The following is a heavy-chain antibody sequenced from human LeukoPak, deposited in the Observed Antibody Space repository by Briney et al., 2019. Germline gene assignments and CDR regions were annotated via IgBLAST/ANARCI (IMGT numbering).Heavy chain of an antibody. J-gene: IGHJ4*02. CDR2: IYHSGST. Sequence: SETLSLTCTVSGGSISSGGYYWSWIRQPPGKGLEWIGYIYHSGSTYYNPSLKSRVTISVDRSKNQFSLKLSSVTAADTAVYYCARVGDSGSYYGSFDYWGQGTLVTVSS. CDR3: ARVGDSGSYYGSFDY. D-gene: IGHD1-26*01. CDR1: GGSISSGGYY. V-gene: IGHV4-30-2*01.